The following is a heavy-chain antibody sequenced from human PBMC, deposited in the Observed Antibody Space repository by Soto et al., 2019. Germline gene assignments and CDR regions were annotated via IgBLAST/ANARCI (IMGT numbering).Heavy chain of an antibody. V-gene: IGHV3-53*01. Sequence: EVQLVESGGGLIQPGGSLRLSCAASGFTVSSNYMSWVRQAPGKGLEWVSDIYSGGSTYYADSVKGRFTISRDNSKNTLYLQMNSLRAEDTAVYYCARRYNWNQPDYWGQGTLVTVSS. D-gene: IGHD1-20*01. CDR2: IYSGGST. J-gene: IGHJ4*02. CDR3: ARRYNWNQPDY. CDR1: GFTVSSNY.